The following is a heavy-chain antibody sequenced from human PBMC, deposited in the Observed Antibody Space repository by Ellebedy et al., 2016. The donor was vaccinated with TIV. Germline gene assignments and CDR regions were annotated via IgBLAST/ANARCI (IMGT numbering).Heavy chain of an antibody. J-gene: IGHJ4*02. D-gene: IGHD2-21*02. CDR2: IMPILGMT. CDR1: GGTFSSYG. CDR3: ARDPTVTATSTNS. Sequence: ASVKVSCKASGGTFSSYGINWVRQAPGQGLEWMGRIMPILGMTNYGEKLLGRVTITADRSTCTAYMELSNLRSEDTAIYYCARDPTVTATSTNSWGQGTLVTVAS. V-gene: IGHV1-69*04.